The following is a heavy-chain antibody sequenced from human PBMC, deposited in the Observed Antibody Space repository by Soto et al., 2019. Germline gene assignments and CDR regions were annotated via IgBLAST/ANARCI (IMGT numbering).Heavy chain of an antibody. D-gene: IGHD3-22*01. Sequence: PSETLSLTCTVSGGSISSGDYYWSWIRQPPGKGLEWIGYIYYSGSTYYNPSLKSRVTISVDTSKNQFSLKLSSVTAADTAVYYCARERRDYSSGYYDAFDIWGQGTMVTVSS. CDR3: ARERRDYSSGYYDAFDI. J-gene: IGHJ3*02. V-gene: IGHV4-30-4*01. CDR1: GGSISSGDYY. CDR2: IYYSGST.